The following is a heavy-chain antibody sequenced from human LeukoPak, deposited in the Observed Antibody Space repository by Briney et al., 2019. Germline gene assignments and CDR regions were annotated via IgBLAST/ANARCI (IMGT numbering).Heavy chain of an antibody. J-gene: IGHJ5*02. CDR1: GFTFSSYG. Sequence: PGGSLRLSCAASGFTFSSYGMHWVRQAPGKGLEWVAVISYDGSNKYYADSVKGRFTISRDNSKNTLYLQMNSLRAEDTAVYYCAKDYGSDILTGYYPVSSSRFDPWGQGTLVTVSS. CDR2: ISYDGSNK. D-gene: IGHD3-9*01. CDR3: AKDYGSDILTGYYPVSSSRFDP. V-gene: IGHV3-30*18.